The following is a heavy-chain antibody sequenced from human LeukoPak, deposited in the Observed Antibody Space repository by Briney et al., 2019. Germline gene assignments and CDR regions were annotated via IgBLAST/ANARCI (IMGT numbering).Heavy chain of an antibody. V-gene: IGHV1-69*06. Sequence: SVKVSCKASGYTFTSYAVSWLRQAPGQGLEWMGRITPMFETTNYAQNFQGRVTITADKSTSTAYMDLSSLKSDDTAVYYCATDLSPDDYGGIWGQGTLVTVSS. CDR3: ATDLSPDDYGGI. D-gene: IGHD4-17*01. CDR2: ITPMFETT. J-gene: IGHJ4*02. CDR1: GYTFTSYA.